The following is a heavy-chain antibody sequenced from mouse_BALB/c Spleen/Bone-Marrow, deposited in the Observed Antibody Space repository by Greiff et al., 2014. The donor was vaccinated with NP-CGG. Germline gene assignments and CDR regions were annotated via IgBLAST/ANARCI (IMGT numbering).Heavy chain of an antibody. CDR3: ERLITTGGFAY. D-gene: IGHD2-4*01. V-gene: IGHV1-9*01. J-gene: IGHJ3*01. CDR1: GYTFSTYW. CDR2: ILPGSGTT. Sequence: VQLQQSGAELMKPGASVKISCKATGYTFSTYWIEWVKQRPGHGLEWIGEILPGSGTTNYNEKFKGKSTFTADTSSNTAYMQLSSLTSEDSAVDYGERLITTGGFAYRGQGTLVTVSA.